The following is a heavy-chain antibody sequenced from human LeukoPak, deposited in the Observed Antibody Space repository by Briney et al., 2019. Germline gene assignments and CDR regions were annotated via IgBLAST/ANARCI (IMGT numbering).Heavy chain of an antibody. J-gene: IGHJ6*03. V-gene: IGHV3-23*01. D-gene: IGHD1-7*01. CDR1: GFTFSSYS. CDR3: AKRRGLELTYYYHMDV. CDR2: ISGSGGST. Sequence: GGSLRLSCAASGFTFSSYSMNWVRQAPGKGLEWVSAISGSGGSTYYADSVKGRFTISRDNSKNTLYLQMNSLRADDTAVYYCAKRRGLELTYYYHMDVWGKGTTVTVSS.